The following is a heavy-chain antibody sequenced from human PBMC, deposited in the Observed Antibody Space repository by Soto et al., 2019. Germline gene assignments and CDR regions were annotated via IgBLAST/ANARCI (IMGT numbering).Heavy chain of an antibody. Sequence: EVQLVESGGGLVKPGGSLRLSCAASGFTFSSYSMNWVRQAPGKGLEWVSSISSSSSYIYYADSVKGRFTISRDNAKSSLYRQMNSLRAEDTAVYYCARDNARYYDSSGWGDYYYYYGMDVWGQGTTVTVSS. CDR2: ISSSSSYI. CDR3: ARDNARYYDSSGWGDYYYYYGMDV. V-gene: IGHV3-21*01. J-gene: IGHJ6*02. CDR1: GFTFSSYS. D-gene: IGHD3-22*01.